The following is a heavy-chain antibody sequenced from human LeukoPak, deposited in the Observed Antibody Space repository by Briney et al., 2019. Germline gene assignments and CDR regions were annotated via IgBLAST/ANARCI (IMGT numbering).Heavy chain of an antibody. V-gene: IGHV1-3*01. J-gene: IGHJ5*02. CDR2: INAGNDNT. Sequence: ASVKVSCRASGYTFTSYAMHWVRQAPGQRLEWMGWINAGNDNTKYSQKFQGRVTITRDTSASTAYMELSSLRSEDTAVYYCARDLGYCTGGTCYPNWFDPWGQGTLVTVSS. CDR3: ARDLGYCTGGTCYPNWFDP. CDR1: GYTFTSYA. D-gene: IGHD2-15*01.